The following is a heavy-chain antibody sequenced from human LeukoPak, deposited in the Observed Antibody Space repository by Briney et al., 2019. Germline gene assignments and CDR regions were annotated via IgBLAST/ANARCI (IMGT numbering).Heavy chain of an antibody. V-gene: IGHV4-59*01. D-gene: IGHD2-21*01. CDR1: GGSISSYY. CDR2: IYYSGST. Sequence: SETLSLTCTVSGGSISSYYWSWNRQPPGKGLEWIGYIYYSGSTNYNPSLKSRVTISVDTSKNQFSLKLSSVTAADTAVYYCASYLVVIATFDYWGQGTLVTVSS. CDR3: ASYLVVIATFDY. J-gene: IGHJ4*02.